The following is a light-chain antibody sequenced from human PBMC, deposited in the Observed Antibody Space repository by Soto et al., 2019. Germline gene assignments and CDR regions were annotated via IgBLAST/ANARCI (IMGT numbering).Light chain of an antibody. CDR1: QSVSID. J-gene: IGKJ5*01. V-gene: IGKV3-20*01. Sequence: DIVMTHSPATLSVSPLDRSTLSAGASQSVSIDLAWYQQTPGQAPRLLIYGASSRATGVPDRFSGSGSGTDFTLTISRLEPEDFAVYFCQQYGSSPSTFGQGTRLEIK. CDR3: QQYGSSPST. CDR2: GAS.